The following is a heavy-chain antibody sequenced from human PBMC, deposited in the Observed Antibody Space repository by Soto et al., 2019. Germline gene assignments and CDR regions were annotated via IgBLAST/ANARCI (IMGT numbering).Heavy chain of an antibody. CDR3: AKDLMRGLAAAGSFYYYYGMDV. J-gene: IGHJ6*02. V-gene: IGHV3-23*01. CDR1: GFTFSSYA. D-gene: IGHD6-13*01. Sequence: GGSLRPSCAASGFTFSSYAMSWVRQAPGKGLEWASAISGSGGSTYYADSVKGRFTISRDNSKNTLYLQMNSLRAEDTAVYYCAKDLMRGLAAAGSFYYYYGMDVWGQGTTVTVSS. CDR2: ISGSGGST.